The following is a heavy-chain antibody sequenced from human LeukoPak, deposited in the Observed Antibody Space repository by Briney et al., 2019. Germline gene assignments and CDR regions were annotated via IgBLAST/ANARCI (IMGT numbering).Heavy chain of an antibody. CDR2: INPNSGGT. V-gene: IGHV1-2*02. CDR3: ARAGSSSRWVNDY. J-gene: IGHJ4*02. Sequence: ASVKVSCKASGYTFTGYYMHWVRQAPGQGLEWMGWINPNSGGTNYAQKFQGRVTMTRDTSVSTAYMELSRLRSDDTAVYYCARAGSSSRWVNDYWGQGTLVTVSS. CDR1: GYTFTGYY. D-gene: IGHD6-13*01.